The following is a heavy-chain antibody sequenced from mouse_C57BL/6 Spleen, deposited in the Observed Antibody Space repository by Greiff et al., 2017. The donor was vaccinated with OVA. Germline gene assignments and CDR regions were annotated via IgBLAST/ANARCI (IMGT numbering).Heavy chain of an antibody. V-gene: IGHV1-50*01. J-gene: IGHJ2*01. D-gene: IGHD3-3*01. CDR1: GYTFTSYW. CDR2: IVPSDSYT. CDR3: AREGGCDY. Sequence: VQLQQPGAELVKPGASVKLSCKASGYTFTSYWMQWVKQRPGPGLEWIGEIVPSDSYTNYNQKFTGKATLTVDTSSSTAYMQLSSLTSEDSAVYYCAREGGCDYWGQGTTLTVSS.